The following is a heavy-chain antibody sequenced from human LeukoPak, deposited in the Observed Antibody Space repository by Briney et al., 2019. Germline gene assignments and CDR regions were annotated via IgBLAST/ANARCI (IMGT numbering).Heavy chain of an antibody. CDR3: ARDHSKSSGRGSS. CDR1: GYTFTSYG. Sequence: GASMKVSCKASGYTFTSYGITWVRQAPGQGLEWMGGIIPIFGTANYAQKFQGRVTITADESTSTAYMELSSLRSEDTAVYYCARDHSKSSGRGSSWGQGTLVTVSS. V-gene: IGHV1-69*13. J-gene: IGHJ4*02. D-gene: IGHD6-19*01. CDR2: IIPIFGTA.